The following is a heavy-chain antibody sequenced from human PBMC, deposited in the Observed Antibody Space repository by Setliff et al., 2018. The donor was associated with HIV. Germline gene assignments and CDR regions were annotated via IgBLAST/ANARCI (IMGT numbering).Heavy chain of an antibody. CDR2: MNPNSGNT. CDR3: ARAIADGYYFGY. J-gene: IGHJ4*02. Sequence: RASVKVSCKASGYTFTSYNINWVRKATGQGLEWMGWMNPNSGNTGYAQKFQGRVTMTRNTSISTAYMELSSLRSEDTAVYYCARAIADGYYFGYWGQGTLVTVSS. D-gene: IGHD6-13*01. CDR1: GYTFTSYN. V-gene: IGHV1-8*01.